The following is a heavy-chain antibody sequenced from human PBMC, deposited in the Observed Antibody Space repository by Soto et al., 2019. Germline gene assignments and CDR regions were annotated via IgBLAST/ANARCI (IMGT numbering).Heavy chain of an antibody. J-gene: IGHJ3*02. D-gene: IGHD3-22*01. CDR1: GFTFSSYA. Sequence: GRSLRLSCSASGFTFSSYAMHWVRQAPGKGLEYVSAISSNGGSTYYADSVKGRFTISRDNSKNTLYLQMSSLRAEDTAVYYCALDTPPGYYYDSSGPGAFDIWGQGTMVTVSS. V-gene: IGHV3-64D*08. CDR2: ISSNGGST. CDR3: ALDTPPGYYYDSSGPGAFDI.